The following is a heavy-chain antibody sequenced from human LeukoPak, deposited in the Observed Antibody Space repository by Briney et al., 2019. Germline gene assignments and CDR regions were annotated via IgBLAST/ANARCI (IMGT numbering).Heavy chain of an antibody. J-gene: IGHJ3*02. V-gene: IGHV3-69-1*01. CDR3: ARDNTWAFDM. Sequence: GGSLRLSCEASGFTSFDFPMNWVRQAPGKGLEWVSHIRSDGTITYADSVKGRFTISRDDAKTSVYLQMNSLRDEDTAIYYCARDNTWAFDMWGQGTMVTVSS. CDR1: GFTSFDFP. CDR2: IRSDGTI. D-gene: IGHD2/OR15-2a*01.